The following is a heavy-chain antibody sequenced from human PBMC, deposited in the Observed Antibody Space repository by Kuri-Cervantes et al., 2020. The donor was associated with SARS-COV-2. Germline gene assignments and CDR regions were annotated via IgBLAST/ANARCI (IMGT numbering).Heavy chain of an antibody. CDR1: GRFFSGYY. Sequence: SCAVYGRFFSGYYWSWLRQPPGKGLEWIGEITNSGNTNYNQSLKSRVTISVDTSKNTFSLKLSSVTAADTAVYYCARGHIVVVPAARNWFDPWGQGTLVTVSS. CDR2: ITNSGNT. J-gene: IGHJ5*02. V-gene: IGHV4-34*01. CDR3: ARGHIVVVPAARNWFDP. D-gene: IGHD2-2*01.